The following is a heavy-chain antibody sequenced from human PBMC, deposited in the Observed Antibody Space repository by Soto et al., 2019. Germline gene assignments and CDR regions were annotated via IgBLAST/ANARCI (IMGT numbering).Heavy chain of an antibody. CDR1: GFTFSSSA. J-gene: IGHJ4*02. D-gene: IGHD3-3*01. CDR2: ISESGGTI. V-gene: IGHV3-23*01. CDR3: VKQLRHGWSLFDY. Sequence: EVQLLESGGGLVHPGGSLRLSCAASGFTFSSSAMTWARQAPGKGLEWVSAISESGGTIFYADSVKGRFTVSRDNSRNTLYLQINSLRADDTAVYYCVKQLRHGWSLFDYWGQGTLVTVSS.